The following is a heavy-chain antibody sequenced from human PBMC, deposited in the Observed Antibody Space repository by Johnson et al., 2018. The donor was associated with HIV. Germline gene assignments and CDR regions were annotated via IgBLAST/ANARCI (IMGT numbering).Heavy chain of an antibody. CDR3: ARVKSYGDYVGLDAFDI. V-gene: IGHV3-33*01. CDR2: IWYDGSNK. D-gene: IGHD4-17*01. J-gene: IGHJ3*02. CDR1: GFTFSSHG. Sequence: VQLVESGGGVVQPGRSLRLSCAASGFTFSSHGMHWVRQAPGKGLEWVAVIWYDGSNKYYADSVKGRFTISRDNSKNTLFLQMHSLRAEETAVYYCARVKSYGDYVGLDAFDIWGQGTMVTVSS.